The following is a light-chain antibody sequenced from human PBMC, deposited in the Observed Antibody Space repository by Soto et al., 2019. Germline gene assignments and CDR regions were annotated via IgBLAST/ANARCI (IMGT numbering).Light chain of an antibody. CDR2: RNN. Sequence: QSVLTQPPSASGTPGQRVTIFCSGSGPTIGSNYVYWYRQFPGTAPKLLIQRNNQRPSGVPARFSGSKSGTSASLAISGLRSEDEADYYCGGWDDSLSGPVFGGGTQLTVL. CDR3: GGWDDSLSGPV. CDR1: GPTIGSNY. V-gene: IGLV1-47*01. J-gene: IGLJ2*01.